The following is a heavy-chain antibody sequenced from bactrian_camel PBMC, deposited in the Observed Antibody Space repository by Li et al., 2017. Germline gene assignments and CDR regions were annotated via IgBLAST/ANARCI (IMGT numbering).Heavy chain of an antibody. CDR1: VGTVIYSF. CDR2: ITPSGKTQ. CDR3: ATSHGSWFPKANRY. V-gene: IGHV3S63*01. J-gene: IGHJ4*01. D-gene: IGHD6*01. Sequence: VQLVESGGGSVQAGGSLTLSCTSSVGTVIYSFMGWFRQVSGKEREGVSAITPSGKTQYYADSVKGRFTLSRSNTKNTAYLQMNGLKSEDTALYYCATSHGSWFPKANRYWGQGTQVTVS.